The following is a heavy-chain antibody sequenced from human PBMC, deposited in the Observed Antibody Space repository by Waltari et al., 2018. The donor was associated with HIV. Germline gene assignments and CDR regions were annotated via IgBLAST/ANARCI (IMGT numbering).Heavy chain of an antibody. V-gene: IGHV1-69*12. CDR2: IIPIFGTA. CDR1: GGTFSSYA. D-gene: IGHD2-2*02. J-gene: IGHJ4*02. Sequence: QVQLVQSGAEVKKPGSSVKVSCKASGGTFSSYAISWVRQAPGQGLEWMGGIIPIFGTANYAQKFQGRVTITADESTSTAYMELSSLRSEDTAVYYCASVGYCSSTSCYILDYWGQGTLVTVSS. CDR3: ASVGYCSSTSCYILDY.